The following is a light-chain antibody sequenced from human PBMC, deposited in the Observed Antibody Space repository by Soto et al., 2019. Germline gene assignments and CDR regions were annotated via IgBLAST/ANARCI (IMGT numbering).Light chain of an antibody. Sequence: EIVLTQSPGTLSLSPGEGATLSCRASQSVSSNYLAWYQQKPGQAPRLLVYGASSRATGIPDRFSGSGSGTAFTLTISRLEPEDFAVYYCQWYVYSPRTFGQGTKLEIK. CDR3: QWYVYSPRT. CDR2: GAS. CDR1: QSVSSNY. J-gene: IGKJ2*01. V-gene: IGKV3-20*01.